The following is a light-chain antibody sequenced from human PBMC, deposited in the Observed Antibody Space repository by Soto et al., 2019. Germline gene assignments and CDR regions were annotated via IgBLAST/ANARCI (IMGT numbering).Light chain of an antibody. CDR3: QQSSTCPLT. V-gene: IGKV1-5*03. Sequence: DIQMTQSPSTLSASVGDRVTITCRASQTINTWLAWYQQKPGKAPNLLISKASNLEIGVPSRFSGSGSGTEFTLTISSLQPDDFATYYCQQSSTCPLTFGGGTKVEIK. J-gene: IGKJ4*01. CDR2: KAS. CDR1: QTINTW.